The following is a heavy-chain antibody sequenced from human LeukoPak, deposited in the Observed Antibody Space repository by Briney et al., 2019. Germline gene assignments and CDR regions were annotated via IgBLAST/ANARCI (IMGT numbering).Heavy chain of an antibody. CDR3: ARLIAAAGTGWFDP. CDR1: GGSISSYQ. J-gene: IGHJ5*02. CDR2: IYTSGST. D-gene: IGHD6-13*01. V-gene: IGHV4-4*07. Sequence: SETLSLTCTVSGGSISSYQWSWIRQPAWKGLEWIGRIYTSGSTNYNPSLKSRVTMSVDTSKNQFSLKLSSVTAADTAVYYCARLIAAAGTGWFDPWGQGTLVTVSS.